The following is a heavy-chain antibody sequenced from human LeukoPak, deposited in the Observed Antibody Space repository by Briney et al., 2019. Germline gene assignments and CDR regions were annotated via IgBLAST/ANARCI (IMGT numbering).Heavy chain of an antibody. V-gene: IGHV3-74*01. CDR2: VYTDGTTT. CDR3: ARSVVSNYWYFDL. Sequence: GGSLRLSCAASGFTFDDYAMSWVRQAPGKGLVWVSRVYTDGTTTDFADSVKGRFTVSRDNAKNTLYLQMDSLRAEDTAMYYCARSVVSNYWYFDLWGRGTLVTVSS. CDR1: GFTFDDYA. D-gene: IGHD4-23*01. J-gene: IGHJ2*01.